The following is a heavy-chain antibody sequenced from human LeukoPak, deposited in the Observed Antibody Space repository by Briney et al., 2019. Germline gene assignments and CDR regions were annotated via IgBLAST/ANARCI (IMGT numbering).Heavy chain of an antibody. J-gene: IGHJ5*02. Sequence: SETLSLTCTVSGGSISSYYWSWIRQPAGKGLEWIGRIYTSGSTNYNPSLKSRVTISVDTSKNQFSLKLSSVTAADTAVYYCARVADDYGDYDGENWFDPWGQGTLVTASS. D-gene: IGHD4-17*01. CDR3: ARVADDYGDYDGENWFDP. CDR2: IYTSGST. V-gene: IGHV4-4*07. CDR1: GGSISSYY.